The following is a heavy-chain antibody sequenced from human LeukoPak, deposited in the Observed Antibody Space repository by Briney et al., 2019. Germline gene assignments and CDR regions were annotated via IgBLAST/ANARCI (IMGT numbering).Heavy chain of an antibody. CDR2: IKQDGSEK. V-gene: IGHV3-7*01. D-gene: IGHD4-11*01. CDR1: GFTFSGNW. Sequence: GGSPRLSCAASGFTFSGNWMTWVRQAPGKGLEWVASIKQDGSEKYYLDSVKGRFSISRDNAKNSLYLQMNSLTAEDTALYFCARGQFWFDYWGQGTQVTVSS. J-gene: IGHJ4*02. CDR3: ARGQFWFDY.